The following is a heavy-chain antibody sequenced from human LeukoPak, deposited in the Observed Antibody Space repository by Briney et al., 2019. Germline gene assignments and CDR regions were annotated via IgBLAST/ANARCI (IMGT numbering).Heavy chain of an antibody. Sequence: SGGSLRLSCAASGFTFSDYYMSWIRQAPGKGLEWVSYISSSSSYTNYADSVKGRFTISRDNAKNSLYLQMNSLRAEDTAVYYCAREGYGDYVYAFDIWGQGTMVPVSS. CDR2: ISSSSSYT. CDR3: AREGYGDYVYAFDI. CDR1: GFTFSDYY. V-gene: IGHV3-11*05. D-gene: IGHD4-17*01. J-gene: IGHJ3*02.